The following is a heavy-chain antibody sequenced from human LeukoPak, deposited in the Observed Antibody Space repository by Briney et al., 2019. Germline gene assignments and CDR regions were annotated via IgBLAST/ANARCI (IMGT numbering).Heavy chain of an antibody. V-gene: IGHV3-21*01. J-gene: IGHJ6*03. CDR1: GFTFTDYS. CDR3: ARDGSGFYLYYYMDV. D-gene: IGHD3-3*01. Sequence: GGSLRLSCAASGFTFTDYSMTWVRQAPGKGLEWVSSISTVSTYNFYSDSAKGRFTISRDNAKNILYLQMSSLSAEDTAVYYCARDGSGFYLYYYMDVWGRGTPVTVSS. CDR2: ISTVSTYN.